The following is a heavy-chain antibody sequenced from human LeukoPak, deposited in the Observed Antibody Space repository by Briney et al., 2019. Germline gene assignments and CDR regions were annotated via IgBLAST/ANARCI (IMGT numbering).Heavy chain of an antibody. D-gene: IGHD4-11*01. CDR1: GGSISSYY. CDR2: IYYSGST. J-gene: IGHJ4*02. V-gene: IGHV4-59*01. Sequence: PSETLSLTCTVSGGSISSYYWSWIRQPPGKGLEWIGYIYYSGSTNYNPSLKSRVTMSVDTSKNQFSLKLTSVTAADTAVYYCARDRVRGNSNPFFDYWGQGTLVTVSS. CDR3: ARDRVRGNSNPFFDY.